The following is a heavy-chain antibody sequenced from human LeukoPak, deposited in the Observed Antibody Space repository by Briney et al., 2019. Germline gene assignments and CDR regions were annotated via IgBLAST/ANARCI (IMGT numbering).Heavy chain of an antibody. D-gene: IGHD7-27*01. CDR1: GFTFSDYY. J-gene: IGHJ6*02. CDR2: ISSSGSTI. Sequence: GGSLRLSCAASGFTFSDYYMSWIRQAPGKGLEWVSYISSSGSTIYYADSVKGRFTISRDSAKNSLYLQMNSLRAEDTAVYYCARDNWGNYYYYGMDVWGQGTTVTVSS. CDR3: ARDNWGNYYYYGMDV. V-gene: IGHV3-11*01.